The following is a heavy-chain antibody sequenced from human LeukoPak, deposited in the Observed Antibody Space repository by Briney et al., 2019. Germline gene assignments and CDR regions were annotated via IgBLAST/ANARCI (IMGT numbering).Heavy chain of an antibody. CDR2: INPSGGST. J-gene: IGHJ4*02. CDR3: ARNYYDSSGYPFFDY. CDR1: GYIFTSYY. V-gene: IGHV1-46*01. D-gene: IGHD3-22*01. Sequence: RASVKVSCEASGYIFTSYYMHWARQAPGQGLEWMGIINPSGGSTSYAQKFQGRVTMTRDTSTSTVYMELSSLRSEDTAVYYCARNYYDSSGYPFFDYWGQGTLVTVSS.